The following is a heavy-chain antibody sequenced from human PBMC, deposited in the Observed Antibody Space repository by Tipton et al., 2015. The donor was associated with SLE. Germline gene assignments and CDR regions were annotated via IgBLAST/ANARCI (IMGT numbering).Heavy chain of an antibody. V-gene: IGHV4-59*01. J-gene: IGHJ4*02. CDR2: IYYSGRT. D-gene: IGHD3-3*01. CDR3: ARDFWSGYGSFDS. Sequence: TLSLTCTVSGGSISNYYWNWSRQPPGKGLEWIGYIYYSGRTNYKPPLKSRVTISVETSKNQFYLKLSSVTAADTAVYYCARDFWSGYGSFDSWGQGTLVTVSP. CDR1: GGSISNYY.